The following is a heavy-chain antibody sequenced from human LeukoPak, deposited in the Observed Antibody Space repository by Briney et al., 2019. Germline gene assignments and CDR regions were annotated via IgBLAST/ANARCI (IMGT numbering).Heavy chain of an antibody. CDR3: AKDWVPYCGGDCCFNY. CDR2: ISYDGSNK. J-gene: IGHJ4*02. CDR1: GFIFNNYG. Sequence: GRSLRLSCAASGFIFNNYGMHWVRQAPGKGLEWVAVISYDGSNKNYADSVKGRFTISRDSSKNTVYLQMNSLRVEDTAVYYCAKDWVPYCGGDCCFNYWGQGTLVTVSS. D-gene: IGHD2-21*02. V-gene: IGHV3-30*18.